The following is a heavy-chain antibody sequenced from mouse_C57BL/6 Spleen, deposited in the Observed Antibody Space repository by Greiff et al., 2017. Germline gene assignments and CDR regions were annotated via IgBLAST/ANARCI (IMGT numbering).Heavy chain of an antibody. D-gene: IGHD2-4*01. J-gene: IGHJ4*01. CDR1: GYTFTSYW. CDR2: IDPSDSYT. CDR3: ARRYDYEGYAMDY. V-gene: IGHV1-69*01. Sequence: QVQLQQPGAELVMPGASVKLSCKASGYTFTSYWMHWVKQRPGQGLEWIGEIDPSDSYTNYNQKFKGKSTLTVDKSSSTDYMQLSSLTSEDSAVYYCARRYDYEGYAMDYWGQGTSVTVSS.